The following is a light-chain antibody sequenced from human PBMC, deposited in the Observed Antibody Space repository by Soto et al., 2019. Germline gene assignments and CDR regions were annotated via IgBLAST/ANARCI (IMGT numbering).Light chain of an antibody. J-gene: IGLJ3*02. V-gene: IGLV2-14*03. CDR3: NSYTSSSTWV. CDR2: DVT. Sequence: QSALTQPASVSGSPGQSITISCTGTSNDIGGFNYVSWFQQHPGNAPKVIIYDVTNRPAGGSDRFSGSKPDNTGFLTVSVLQAEDEADYYCNSYTSSSTWVFGGGTKLTV. CDR1: SNDIGGFNY.